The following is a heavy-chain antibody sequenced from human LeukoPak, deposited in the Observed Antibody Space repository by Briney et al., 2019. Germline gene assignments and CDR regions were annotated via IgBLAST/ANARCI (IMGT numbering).Heavy chain of an antibody. CDR1: GFTFSSNW. CDR2: IDTDGSDT. V-gene: IGHV3-74*01. CDR3: AKDRVWNSFDF. J-gene: IGHJ4*02. Sequence: GGSLRLSCAASGFTFSSNWMNWVRHVPGKGLVWVSRIDTDGSDTAYADSVKGRFTVSRDNAKNTLYLQTNSLKNEDTGVYYCAKDRVWNSFDFWGQGTLVTVSS. D-gene: IGHD1-1*01.